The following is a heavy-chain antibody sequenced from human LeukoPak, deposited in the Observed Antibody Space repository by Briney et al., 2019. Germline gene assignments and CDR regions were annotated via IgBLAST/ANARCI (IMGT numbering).Heavy chain of an antibody. D-gene: IGHD1-26*01. Sequence: PGGSLRLSCAASGFTFSSYSMNWARQAPGKGLEWVSSISSSSSYIYYANSVKGRFTISRDNAKNSLYLQMNSLRAEDTAVYYCARSRYSGSYPPDYWGQGTLVTVSS. J-gene: IGHJ4*02. CDR1: GFTFSSYS. V-gene: IGHV3-21*01. CDR2: ISSSSSYI. CDR3: ARSRYSGSYPPDY.